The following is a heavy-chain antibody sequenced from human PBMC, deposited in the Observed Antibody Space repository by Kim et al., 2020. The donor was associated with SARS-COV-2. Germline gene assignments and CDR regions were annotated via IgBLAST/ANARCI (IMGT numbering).Heavy chain of an antibody. D-gene: IGHD1-26*01. CDR1: GYTFTSYA. Sequence: ASVKVSCKASGYTFTSYAMHWVRQAPGQRLEWMGWINAGNGNTKYSQKFQGRVTITRDTSASTAYMELSSLRSEDTAVYYCARGYGGSYYVGYYYYGMDVWGQGTTVTVSS. V-gene: IGHV1-3*01. J-gene: IGHJ6*02. CDR2: INAGNGNT. CDR3: ARGYGGSYYVGYYYYGMDV.